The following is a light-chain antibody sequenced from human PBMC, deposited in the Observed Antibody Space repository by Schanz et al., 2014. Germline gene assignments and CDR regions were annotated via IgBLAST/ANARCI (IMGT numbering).Light chain of an antibody. V-gene: IGKV4-1*01. Sequence: DIVMTQSPDSLAVSLGERATINCKSSQSVLYSSHNKNYLAWYQQKPGQPPKLLIYWASTRESGVPDRFSGSGSGTDFTLTISSLQAEDVAVYYCQQYYSPPNFTFGPGTKVDI. CDR2: WAS. CDR1: QSVLYSSHNKNY. J-gene: IGKJ3*01. CDR3: QQYYSPPNFT.